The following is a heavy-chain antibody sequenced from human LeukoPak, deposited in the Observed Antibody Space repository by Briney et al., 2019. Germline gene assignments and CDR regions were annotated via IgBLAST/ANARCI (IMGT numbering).Heavy chain of an antibody. CDR1: GYTFTSYA. CDR2: INAGNGNT. CDR3: ARGELLRYQLLWNY. Sequence: ASVKVSCKASGYTFTSYAMHWVRQAPGQRLEWMGWINAGNGNTKYSQKFQGRVTITRDISASTAYMELSSLRSEDTAVYYCARGELLRYQLLWNYWGQGTLVTVSS. V-gene: IGHV1-3*01. J-gene: IGHJ4*02. D-gene: IGHD2-2*01.